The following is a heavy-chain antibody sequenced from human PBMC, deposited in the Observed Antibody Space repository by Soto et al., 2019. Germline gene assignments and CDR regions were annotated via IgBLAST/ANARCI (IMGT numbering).Heavy chain of an antibody. J-gene: IGHJ6*02. Sequence: GGSLRLSCAASGFTFSSYAMSWVRQAPGKGLEWVSAISGSGGSTYYADSVKGRFTISRDNSKNTLYLQMNSLRAEDTAVYYCAKSSAYYDILTGYQYYYYYGMDVWGQGTTVTVSS. CDR2: ISGSGGST. CDR1: GFTFSSYA. V-gene: IGHV3-23*01. D-gene: IGHD3-9*01. CDR3: AKSSAYYDILTGYQYYYYYGMDV.